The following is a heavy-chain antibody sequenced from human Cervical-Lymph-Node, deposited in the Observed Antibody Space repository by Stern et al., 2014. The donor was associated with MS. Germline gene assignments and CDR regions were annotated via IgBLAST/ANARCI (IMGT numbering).Heavy chain of an antibody. CDR2: IYYPGST. V-gene: IGHV4-31*03. CDR1: GASVSSSGYY. CDR3: ARGATINDFDF. D-gene: IGHD5-12*01. Sequence: QLQLQESGPGLVKPSQTVSLTCTVSGASVSSSGYYWSWIRPHPGKGLEWIGFIYYPGSTYYTPSLKGRVTISLDTSKNRFSLRLSSVTAADTAVYFCARGATINDFDFWGQGTLVTVSS. J-gene: IGHJ4*02.